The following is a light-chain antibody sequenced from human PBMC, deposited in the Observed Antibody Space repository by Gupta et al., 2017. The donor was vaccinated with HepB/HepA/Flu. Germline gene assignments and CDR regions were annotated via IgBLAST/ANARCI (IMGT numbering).Light chain of an antibody. V-gene: IGKV1-5*03. Sequence: DIQMTQSPSTLSASVGDRPTITCRASENIDNWLAWYQQKPGKAPNLLIYKASSLASGVPSRFSGSGSGTEFTLTISSLQPDDFATYYCHQYRSYLYTFGQGTKLEIK. J-gene: IGKJ2*01. CDR3: HQYRSYLYT. CDR1: ENIDNW. CDR2: KAS.